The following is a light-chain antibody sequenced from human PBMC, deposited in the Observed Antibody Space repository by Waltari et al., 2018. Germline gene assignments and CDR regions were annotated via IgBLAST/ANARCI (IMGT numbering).Light chain of an antibody. Sequence: DIQMTQSPSTLSASVGDRVTITSRASQSILTWLAWYQQKPGKAPRLLMYKTSSLQSGVPSRFSGSGSGTELTLTIRSLQPDDFATYYCQQYNTYSPGPTFGGGTKVEIQ. CDR2: KTS. V-gene: IGKV1-5*03. CDR1: QSILTW. J-gene: IGKJ4*01. CDR3: QQYNTYSPGPT.